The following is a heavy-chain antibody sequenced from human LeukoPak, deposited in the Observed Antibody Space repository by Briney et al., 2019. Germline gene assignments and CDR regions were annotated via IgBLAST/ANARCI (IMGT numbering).Heavy chain of an antibody. Sequence: PSETLSLTCTVSGGSISSSSYYWGWIRQPPGKGLEWIGSIYYSGSTYYNPSLKSRVTISVDTSKNQFSLKLSSVTAADTAVYYCAREWGSSSSVWFDPWXXXXLVTVSS. CDR3: AREWGSSSSVWFDP. CDR1: GGSISSSSYY. V-gene: IGHV4-39*07. D-gene: IGHD6-6*01. CDR2: IYYSGST. J-gene: IGHJ5*02.